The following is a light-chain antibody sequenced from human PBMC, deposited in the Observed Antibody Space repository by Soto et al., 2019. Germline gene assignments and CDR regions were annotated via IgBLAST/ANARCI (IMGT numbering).Light chain of an antibody. CDR2: DVS. Sequence: QSALTQPASVSGSPGQSITISCTGASSDIGDSNYVSWYQQHPGKAPKLVIYDVSNRPSGVSNRFSGSKSANTASLTISGLQAEDEADYYCSSFRSSSTSHVSGTGTKVTVL. CDR3: SSFRSSSTSHV. CDR1: SSDIGDSNY. V-gene: IGLV2-14*03. J-gene: IGLJ1*01.